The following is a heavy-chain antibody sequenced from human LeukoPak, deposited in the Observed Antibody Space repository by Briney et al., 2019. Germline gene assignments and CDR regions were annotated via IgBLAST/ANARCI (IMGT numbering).Heavy chain of an antibody. Sequence: PAGSLRLSCAASGFTFSSYEMNWVRQAPGKGLEWVSYISSSGSTIYYADSVKGRFTISRDNAKNSLYLQMNSLRAEDTAVYYCAREVVAAIQNWFDPWGQGTLVTVSS. V-gene: IGHV3-48*03. CDR3: AREVVAAIQNWFDP. D-gene: IGHD2-15*01. J-gene: IGHJ5*02. CDR1: GFTFSSYE. CDR2: ISSSGSTI.